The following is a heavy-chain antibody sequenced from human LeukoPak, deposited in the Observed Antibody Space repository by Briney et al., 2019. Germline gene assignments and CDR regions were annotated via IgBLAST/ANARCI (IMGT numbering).Heavy chain of an antibody. J-gene: IGHJ4*02. CDR2: INHSGST. V-gene: IGHV4-34*01. CDR1: GGSFSGYY. CDR3: ARDVGNSGFLDY. D-gene: IGHD6-19*01. Sequence: KPSETLSLTCAVYGGSFSGYYWSWIRQPPGKGLEWIGEINHSGSTNYNPSLKSRVTISVDTSKNQFSLKLSSVTAADTAVYYCARDVGNSGFLDYWGQGTVVTVSS.